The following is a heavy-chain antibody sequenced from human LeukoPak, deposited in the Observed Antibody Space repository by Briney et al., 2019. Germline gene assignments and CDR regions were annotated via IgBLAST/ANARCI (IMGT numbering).Heavy chain of an antibody. V-gene: IGHV1-2*02. D-gene: IGHD3-10*01. J-gene: IGHJ4*02. Sequence: ASVKVSCKASGYSFTAFYIHWVRRAPGQGLEWMGWIHPRRGDTNYAQKFQGRVTMTRGTSISTAYLDLSSLRSDDTAVYYCARDGDYGTGSYYRGCIDSWGQGTPVTVSP. CDR3: ARDGDYGTGSYYRGCIDS. CDR2: IHPRRGDT. CDR1: GYSFTAFY.